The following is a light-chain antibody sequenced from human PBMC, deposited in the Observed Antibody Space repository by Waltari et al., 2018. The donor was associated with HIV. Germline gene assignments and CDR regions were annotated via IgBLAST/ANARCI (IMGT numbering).Light chain of an antibody. CDR3: QQYKTWPLT. CDR1: RIVGSS. J-gene: IGKJ1*01. CDR2: GAS. Sequence: EVVMTQSPATLLESPEKTANLSCRASRIVGSSLAWYHQKPVRGPRLLLYGASSRAADVPPSFSGSVAGTDFSLSISRLRSDDLGIYYCQQYKTWPLTFGRGTTVEIK. V-gene: IGKV3-15*01.